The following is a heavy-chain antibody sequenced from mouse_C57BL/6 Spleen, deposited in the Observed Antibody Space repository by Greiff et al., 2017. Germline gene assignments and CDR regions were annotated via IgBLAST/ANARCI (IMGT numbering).Heavy chain of an antibody. CDR1: GYTFTSYW. CDR2: INPSSGYT. V-gene: IGHV1-7*01. D-gene: IGHD1-1*02. CDR3: ASALPYYVDYAMDY. J-gene: IGHJ4*01. Sequence: QVQLQQSGAELAKPGASVKLSCKASGYTFTSYWMHWVKQRPGQGLEWIGNINPSSGYTKYNQKFKDKATLTAEKSSSTAYMQLSSLTYEDSAVYYCASALPYYVDYAMDYWGPRTSVPVSS.